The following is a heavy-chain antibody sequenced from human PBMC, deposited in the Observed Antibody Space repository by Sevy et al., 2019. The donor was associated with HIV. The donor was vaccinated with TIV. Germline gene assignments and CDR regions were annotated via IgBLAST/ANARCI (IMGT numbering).Heavy chain of an antibody. Sequence: SETLSLTCTVSGASISSSGYYWGWIRQPPGKGLEWIASIRYSGSTYYNPSLRSRVTISADASKNQFSLKLNSVTAADTGVYYCAGPSLTYSSGWSYYDHRGQGTVVTVSS. J-gene: IGHJ4*02. V-gene: IGHV4-39*01. CDR1: GASISSSGYY. CDR2: IRYSGST. CDR3: AGPSLTYSSGWSYYDH. D-gene: IGHD6-19*01.